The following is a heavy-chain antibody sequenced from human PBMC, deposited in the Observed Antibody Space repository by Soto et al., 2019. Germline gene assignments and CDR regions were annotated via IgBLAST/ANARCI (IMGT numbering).Heavy chain of an antibody. CDR2: INAGNGNT. J-gene: IGHJ6*02. D-gene: IGHD2-2*01. CDR1: GYTFTNYA. V-gene: IGHV1-3*01. CDR3: ARDQKCISTSCYAVYYYYGMDV. Sequence: ASVKVSCKASGYTFTNYAMHWVRQAPGQRPEWMGWINAGNGNTKFSQRFQGRVTMTRDTSTSTVYMELSSLRSEDTAVYYCARDQKCISTSCYAVYYYYGMDVWGQGTTVTVSS.